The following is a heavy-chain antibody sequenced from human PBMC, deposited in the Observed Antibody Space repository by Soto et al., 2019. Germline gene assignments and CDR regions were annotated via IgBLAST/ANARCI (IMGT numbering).Heavy chain of an antibody. J-gene: IGHJ5*02. D-gene: IGHD3-22*01. CDR2: IYYSGST. CDR3: ARSLRSDSSGYYYVNWFDP. Sequence: KSSETLSLTCTVSGGSISSGDYYWSWIRQPPGKGLEWIGYIYYSGSTYYNPSLKSRVTISVDTSKNQFSLKLSSVTAADTAVYYCARSLRSDSSGYYYVNWFDPWGQGTLVTVSS. CDR1: GGSISSGDYY. V-gene: IGHV4-30-4*01.